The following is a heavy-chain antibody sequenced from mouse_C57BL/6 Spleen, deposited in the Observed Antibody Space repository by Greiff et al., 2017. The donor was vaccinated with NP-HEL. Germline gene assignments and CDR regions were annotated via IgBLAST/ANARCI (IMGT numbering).Heavy chain of an antibody. J-gene: IGHJ2*01. CDR2: INPNNGGT. Sequence: EVQLQQSGPELVKPGASVKISCKASGYTFTDYYMNWVKQSHGKSLEWIGDINPNNGGTSYNQKFKGKATLTVDKSSSTAYMELRSLTSEDSAVYYCASGIYDGNPSNFDYWGQGTTLTVSS. CDR1: GYTFTDYY. V-gene: IGHV1-26*01. CDR3: ASGIYDGNPSNFDY. D-gene: IGHD2-1*01.